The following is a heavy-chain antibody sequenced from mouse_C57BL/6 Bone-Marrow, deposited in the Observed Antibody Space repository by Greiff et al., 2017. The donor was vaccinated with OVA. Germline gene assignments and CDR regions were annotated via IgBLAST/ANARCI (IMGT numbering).Heavy chain of an antibody. CDR3: ARQGITTVSHY. CDR1: GFTFSSYG. D-gene: IGHD1-1*01. V-gene: IGHV5-6*01. Sequence: EVQVVESGGGLVQPGGSLKLSCAASGFTFSSYGMSWVRQTPDKRLEWVATISSGGSYTYYPDSVKGRFTISRDNAKNTLYLQMSSLKSEDTAMYYCARQGITTVSHYWGQGTTLTVSS. CDR2: ISSGGSYT. J-gene: IGHJ2*01.